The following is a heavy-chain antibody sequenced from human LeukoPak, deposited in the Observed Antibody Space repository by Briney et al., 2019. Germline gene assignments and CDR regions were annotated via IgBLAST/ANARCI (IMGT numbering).Heavy chain of an antibody. Sequence: PGESLRLSCAASGITFSTAWMSWFRQTPGKGLEWVGRIKSKIGGATADYAAPVKDRFTISRDDSKNTLYLQMNSLKTEDTAVYYCATDRAWFDPWGQGTLVTVSS. V-gene: IGHV3-15*01. CDR3: ATDRAWFDP. D-gene: IGHD3-10*01. CDR2: IKSKIGGATA. CDR1: GITFSTAW. J-gene: IGHJ5*02.